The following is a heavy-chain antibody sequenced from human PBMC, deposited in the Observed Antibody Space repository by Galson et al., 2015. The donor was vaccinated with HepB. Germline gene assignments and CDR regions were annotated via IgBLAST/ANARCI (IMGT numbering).Heavy chain of an antibody. CDR2: FYPEDGET. Sequence: SVKVSCKVSGYTLTELSMHWVRQAPGKGLEWMGGFYPEDGETIYAQKFQGRVTMTEDTSTDTAYMELSSLRSEDTAVYYCATVDTRLGTSYYFDYWGQGTLVTVSS. CDR1: GYTLTELS. V-gene: IGHV1-24*01. J-gene: IGHJ4*02. CDR3: ATVDTRLGTSYYFDY. D-gene: IGHD7-27*01.